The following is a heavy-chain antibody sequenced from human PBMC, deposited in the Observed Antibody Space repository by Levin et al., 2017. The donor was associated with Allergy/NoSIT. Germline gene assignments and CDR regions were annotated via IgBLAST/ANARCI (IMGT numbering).Heavy chain of an antibody. J-gene: IGHJ6*02. CDR3: TTDGGEVWNYPGVNYYYYGMDV. CDR1: GFTFSNAW. Sequence: GESLKISCAASGFTFSNAWMSWVRQAPGKGLEWVGRIKSKTDGGTTDYAAPVKGRFTISRDDSKNTLYLQMNSLKTEDTAVYYCTTDGGEVWNYPGVNYYYYGMDVWGQGTTVTVSS. D-gene: IGHD1-7*01. V-gene: IGHV3-15*01. CDR2: IKSKTDGGTT.